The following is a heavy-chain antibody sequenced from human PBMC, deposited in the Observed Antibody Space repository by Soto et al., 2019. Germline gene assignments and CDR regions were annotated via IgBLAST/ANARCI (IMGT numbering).Heavy chain of an antibody. Sequence: GGSLRLSFAASGFTFSTHWMSWVRQAPGKGLEWLANIKEDGSEKYYVDSLKGRFTISRDNAKNSLYVQMNSLRVEDTAVYYCARGGIGYCSGRTCFYTAFDIWGQGSMVT. V-gene: IGHV3-7*01. D-gene: IGHD2-15*01. CDR2: IKEDGSEK. CDR3: ARGGIGYCSGRTCFYTAFDI. CDR1: GFTFSTHW. J-gene: IGHJ3*02.